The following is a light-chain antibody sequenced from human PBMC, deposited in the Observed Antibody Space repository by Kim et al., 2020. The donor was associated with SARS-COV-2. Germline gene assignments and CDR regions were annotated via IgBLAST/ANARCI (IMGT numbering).Light chain of an antibody. CDR1: SSDVGGYKY. J-gene: IGLJ3*02. Sequence: GQSITISCTGTSSDVGGYKYVSWHQQHPGKAPKLIIYDVSDRPSGVSNRFSGSKSGNTASLTISGLEAEDEADYYCSSYTSSTLVVFGAGTQLTVL. CDR3: SSYTSSTLVV. CDR2: DVS. V-gene: IGLV2-14*04.